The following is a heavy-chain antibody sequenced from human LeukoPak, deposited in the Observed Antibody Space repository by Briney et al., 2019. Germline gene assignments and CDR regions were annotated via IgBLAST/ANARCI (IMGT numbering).Heavy chain of an antibody. CDR3: ARDSSPYYYGSGSRDY. D-gene: IGHD3-10*01. V-gene: IGHV3-30*04. CDR2: ISYDGSNK. J-gene: IGHJ4*02. CDR1: GFTFSSYA. Sequence: GRSLRLSCAASGFTFSSYAMHWVRQAPGKGLEWGAVISYDGSNKYYADSVKGRFTISRDNSKNTLYLQMNSLRAEDTAVYYCARDSSPYYYGSGSRDYWGQGTLVTVSS.